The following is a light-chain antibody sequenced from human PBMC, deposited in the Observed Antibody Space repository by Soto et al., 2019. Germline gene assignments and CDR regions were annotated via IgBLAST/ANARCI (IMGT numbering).Light chain of an antibody. J-gene: IGLJ3*02. CDR3: NSYTSSSTLVV. CDR1: SSDVGGYNY. V-gene: IGLV2-14*01. CDR2: EVS. Sequence: QSALTQPASVSGSPGQSITISCTGTSSDVGGYNYVSWYQQHPGKAPKLMIYEVSNRPSGVSYRFSGSKSGNTASLTISGLQAEDEADYYCNSYTSSSTLVVFGGGTKVTVL.